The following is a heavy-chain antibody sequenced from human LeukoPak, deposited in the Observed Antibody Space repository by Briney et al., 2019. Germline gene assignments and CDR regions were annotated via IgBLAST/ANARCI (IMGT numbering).Heavy chain of an antibody. CDR2: TNPSGGST. Sequence: ASVKVSCKASGYTFTSYYMHWVRQAPGQGLEWMGITNPSGGSTSYAQKFQGRVTMTRDTSTSTVYMELSSLRSEDTAVYYCAREDGVDCGGDCYSGGAFDIWGQGTMVTVSS. D-gene: IGHD2-21*01. V-gene: IGHV1-46*01. J-gene: IGHJ3*02. CDR3: AREDGVDCGGDCYSGGAFDI. CDR1: GYTFTSYY.